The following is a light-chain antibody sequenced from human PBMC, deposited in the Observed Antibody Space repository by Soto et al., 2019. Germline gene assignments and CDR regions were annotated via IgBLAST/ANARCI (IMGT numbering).Light chain of an antibody. J-gene: IGKJ1*01. CDR3: MQPLQTPWT. CDR2: LGS. V-gene: IGKV2-28*01. Sequence: DIVMTQSPLSLPVTPGESASISCRSSQSLLHRNGYNYLDWYLQMPGQSPQVLIYLGSNRASGVPDRFSGSGSGTDFTLKISRVEAEDVGVYYCMQPLQTPWTFGQGTKVEIK. CDR1: QSLLHRNGYNY.